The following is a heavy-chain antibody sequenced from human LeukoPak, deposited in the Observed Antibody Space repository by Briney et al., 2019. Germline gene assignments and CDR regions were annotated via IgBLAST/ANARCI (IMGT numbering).Heavy chain of an antibody. V-gene: IGHV4-39*01. Sequence: SETLSLTCTVSGGSISSSSYYWGWIRQPPGKGLEWIGSIYYSGSTYYNPSLKSRVTISVDTSKNQFSLKLSSVTAADTAVYYCARRDIVAAAGNAFDIWGQGTMVTVSS. CDR3: ARRDIVAAAGNAFDI. J-gene: IGHJ3*02. CDR2: IYYSGST. D-gene: IGHD6-13*01. CDR1: GGSISSSSYY.